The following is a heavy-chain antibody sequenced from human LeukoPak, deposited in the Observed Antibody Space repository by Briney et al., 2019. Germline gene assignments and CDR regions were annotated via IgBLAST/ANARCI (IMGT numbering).Heavy chain of an antibody. Sequence: SETLSLTCAVYGGSVRGYYWSWIRQPPAKGLEGIGEINHSGSTNYNPSLKSRVNISVDTSKNQFSLTLSSVTAADTAVYYCARIAGSITMVRGRYYYGMDVWGKGTTVTVSS. D-gene: IGHD3-10*01. V-gene: IGHV4-34*01. J-gene: IGHJ6*04. CDR3: ARIAGSITMVRGRYYYGMDV. CDR2: INHSGST. CDR1: GGSVRGYY.